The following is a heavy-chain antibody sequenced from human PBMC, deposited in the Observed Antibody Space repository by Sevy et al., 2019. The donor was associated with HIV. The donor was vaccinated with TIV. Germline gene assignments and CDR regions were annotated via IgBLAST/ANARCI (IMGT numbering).Heavy chain of an antibody. Sequence: ASVKVSCKASGYTFTTYGITWVRQAPGQGLEWMGWISTYNSITNYAQTFQGRVTMTTDTSTSTAYMELRSLRSDDTAVYYCARSTQVAGRSNWFDPWGQGTLVTVSS. D-gene: IGHD6-19*01. CDR2: ISTYNSIT. CDR3: ARSTQVAGRSNWFDP. V-gene: IGHV1-18*01. J-gene: IGHJ5*02. CDR1: GYTFTTYG.